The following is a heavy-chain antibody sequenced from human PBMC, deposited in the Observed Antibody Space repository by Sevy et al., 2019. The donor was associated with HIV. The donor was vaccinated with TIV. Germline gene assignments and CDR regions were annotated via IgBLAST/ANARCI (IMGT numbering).Heavy chain of an antibody. CDR2: FDPEDGER. V-gene: IGHV1-24*01. CDR3: ATTREYYEDNSGYFDY. D-gene: IGHD3-22*01. CDR1: GYTVTELS. J-gene: IGHJ4*02. Sequence: ASVKVSCKVHGYTVTELSMHWVRQAPGKGLEWMGRFDPEDGERIYAQKFQGRVTMTEDTSTDTAYMDLTSLRSEDTAMYYCATTREYYEDNSGYFDYWGQGTLVTVSS.